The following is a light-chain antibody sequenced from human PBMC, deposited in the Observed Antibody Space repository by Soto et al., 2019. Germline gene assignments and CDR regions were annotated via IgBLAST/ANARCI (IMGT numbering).Light chain of an antibody. CDR3: SSFTTSSTWV. CDR1: SSDVGGYKY. J-gene: IGLJ3*02. V-gene: IGLV2-14*01. Sequence: QSALTQPASVSGSPGQSITISCTGSSSDVGGYKYDSWYQQHPGKAPKLMISEVSNRPSGVSDRFSGSKSGNTASLTISGLQAEDDADYYCSSFTTSSTWVFGAGTTVTVL. CDR2: EVS.